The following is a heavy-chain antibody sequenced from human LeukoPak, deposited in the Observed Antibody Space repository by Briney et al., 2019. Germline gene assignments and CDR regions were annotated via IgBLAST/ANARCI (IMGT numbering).Heavy chain of an antibody. CDR3: ARDRRRDGYNFDI. V-gene: IGHV4-4*02. J-gene: IGHJ4*02. CDR2: IYYSGST. D-gene: IGHD5-24*01. CDR1: GGSISSSNW. Sequence: SETLSLTCAVSGGSISSSNWWSWVRQPPGKGLEWIGSIYYSGSTYYNPSLKSRVTISVDTSKNQFSLKLSSVTAADTAVYYCARDRRRDGYNFDIWGQGTLVTVSS.